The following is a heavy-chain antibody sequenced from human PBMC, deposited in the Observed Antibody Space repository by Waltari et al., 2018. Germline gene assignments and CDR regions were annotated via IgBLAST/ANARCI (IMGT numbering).Heavy chain of an antibody. CDR3: ARELRGYSSARFFDY. V-gene: IGHV3-48*03. Sequence: EVQLVESGGGLVQPGGSLRLSCAASGFTFSSYEMNWVRQAPGKGLEWVSYISSSGSTIYYADSVKGRFTISRDNAKNSLYLQMNSLRAEDTAVYYCARELRGYSSARFFDYWGQGTLVTVSS. J-gene: IGHJ4*02. CDR1: GFTFSSYE. D-gene: IGHD5-18*01. CDR2: ISSSGSTI.